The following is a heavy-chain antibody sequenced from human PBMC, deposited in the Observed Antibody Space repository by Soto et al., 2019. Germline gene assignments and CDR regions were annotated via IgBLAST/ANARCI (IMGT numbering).Heavy chain of an antibody. V-gene: IGHV1-8*01. CDR3: ARMTSNSGSYYYYYGMDV. CDR1: GYTFTSYD. Sequence: ASVKVSCKASGYTFTSYDINWVRQATGQGLEWMGWMNPNSGNTGYAQKFQGRVTMTRNTSISTAYMELSSLRSEDTAVYYCARMTSNSGSYYYYYGMDVWGQGTTVTVSS. J-gene: IGHJ6*02. D-gene: IGHD1-26*01. CDR2: MNPNSGNT.